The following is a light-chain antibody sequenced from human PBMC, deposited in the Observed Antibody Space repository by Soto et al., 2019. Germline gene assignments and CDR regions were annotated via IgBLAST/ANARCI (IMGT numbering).Light chain of an antibody. CDR1: QSLLHSSNNKNY. J-gene: IGKJ2*01. CDR2: WAS. CDR3: YQYSKTPYT. Sequence: DIVMTQSPDSLAVSLGERTTINCKSSQSLLHSSNNKNYLAWFQQKPGQPPKLLIYWASTRESGVPDRFSGSGSGTEFTLTISSLEAADVAVYYCYQYSKTPYTFGQGTKVEI. V-gene: IGKV4-1*01.